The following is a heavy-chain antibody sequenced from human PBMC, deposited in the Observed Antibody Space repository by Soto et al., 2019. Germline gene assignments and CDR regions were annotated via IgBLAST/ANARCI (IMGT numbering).Heavy chain of an antibody. CDR2: MYNTGST. CDR3: ARDLWGYCGADCYPLDV. V-gene: IGHV4-59*01. Sequence: PSETLSLTCTVSGGSISSYYWSWIRQPPGKGLEWIGYMYNTGSTIYNPSLKSRVTISVDTSKNQFSLKLNSVTAADTAVYYCARDLWGYCGADCYPLDVWGKGTTVTVS. D-gene: IGHD2-21*02. J-gene: IGHJ6*03. CDR1: GGSISSYY.